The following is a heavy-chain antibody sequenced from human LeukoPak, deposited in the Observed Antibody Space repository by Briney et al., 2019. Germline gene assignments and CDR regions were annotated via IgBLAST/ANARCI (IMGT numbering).Heavy chain of an antibody. Sequence: SETLSLTCTVSGDSISSSSYYWGWIRQPPGKGLEWIGSIYYSGSTYYNPSLKSRVTISVDTSKNQFSLKLSSVTAADTAVYYCARRPIAVAGWFDPWGQGTLVTVSS. V-gene: IGHV4-39*01. CDR2: IYYSGST. CDR1: GDSISSSSYY. CDR3: ARRPIAVAGWFDP. J-gene: IGHJ5*02. D-gene: IGHD6-19*01.